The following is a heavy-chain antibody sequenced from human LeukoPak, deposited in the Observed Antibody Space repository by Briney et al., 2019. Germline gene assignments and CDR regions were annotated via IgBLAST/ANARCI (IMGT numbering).Heavy chain of an antibody. V-gene: IGHV4-59*12. D-gene: IGHD2-15*01. J-gene: IGHJ4*02. CDR3: AREGIVVVVAASPRGDFDY. CDR2: LYYSGST. CDR1: GGSITTYY. Sequence: SETLSLTCTVSGGSITTYYWSWIRQAPGKGLEWIGYLYYSGSTKYNPSLKSRVTTSVDTSKNQFSLKLSSVTAADTAVYYCAREGIVVVVAASPRGDFDYWGQGTLVTVSS.